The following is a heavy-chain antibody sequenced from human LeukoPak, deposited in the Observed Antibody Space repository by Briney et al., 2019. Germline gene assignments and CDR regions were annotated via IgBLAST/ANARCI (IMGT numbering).Heavy chain of an antibody. CDR2: ISSSGSTI. CDR3: ARDPKDDYYDSSVGPDY. J-gene: IGHJ4*02. V-gene: IGHV3-11*01. CDR1: GFTFSDYY. Sequence: PGGSLRLSCVASGFTFSDYYMSWIRQAPGKGLEWVSYISSSGSTIYYADSVKGRFTISRDNAKNSLYLQMNSLRAEDTAVYYCARDPKDDYYDSSVGPDYWGQGTLVTVSS. D-gene: IGHD3-22*01.